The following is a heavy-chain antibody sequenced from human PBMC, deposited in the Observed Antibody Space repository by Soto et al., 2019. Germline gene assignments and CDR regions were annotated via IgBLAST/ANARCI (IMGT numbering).Heavy chain of an antibody. Sequence: QVQLVQSGAEVKKPGASVKVSCKASGYTFTSYGISWVRQAPGQGLEWMGWISDYNGNTNYAQKLQGRVTMTTDTSTSTAYKELRSLRSDDTAVYYCAGIGEGSGWYKGGYYMDVWGKGTTVTVSS. CDR2: ISDYNGNT. J-gene: IGHJ6*03. D-gene: IGHD6-19*01. CDR3: AGIGEGSGWYKGGYYMDV. V-gene: IGHV1-18*01. CDR1: GYTFTSYG.